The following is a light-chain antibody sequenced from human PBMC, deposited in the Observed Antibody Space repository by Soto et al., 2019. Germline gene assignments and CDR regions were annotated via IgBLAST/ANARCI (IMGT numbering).Light chain of an antibody. CDR2: DAS. Sequence: DIPMTQSPSTLSASVGDRVTITCRASQSISSWLAWYQQKPGKAPKLLIYDASSLESGVPSRFSGSGSGTEFTLTISCLQPDDFATYYGQQYNSYSPLVTFGHGTRLEIK. CDR3: QQYNSYSPLVT. V-gene: IGKV1-5*01. J-gene: IGKJ5*01. CDR1: QSISSW.